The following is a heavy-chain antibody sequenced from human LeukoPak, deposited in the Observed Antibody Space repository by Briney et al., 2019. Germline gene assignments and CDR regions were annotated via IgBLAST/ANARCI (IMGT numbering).Heavy chain of an antibody. Sequence: PSETLSLTCAVYGGSFSGYYWSWIRQPPGKGLEWIGYIYYSGSTNYNPSLKSRVTISVDTSKNQFSLKLSSVTAADTAVYYCARVCIAAAGDNWFDPWGQGTLVTVSS. D-gene: IGHD6-13*01. CDR1: GGSFSGYY. CDR2: IYYSGST. V-gene: IGHV4-59*01. J-gene: IGHJ5*02. CDR3: ARVCIAAAGDNWFDP.